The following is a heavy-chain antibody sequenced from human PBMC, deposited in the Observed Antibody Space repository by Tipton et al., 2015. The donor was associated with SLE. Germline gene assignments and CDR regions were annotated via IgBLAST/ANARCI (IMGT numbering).Heavy chain of an antibody. CDR2: IYYSGST. V-gene: IGHV4-39*07. CDR3: ARDPGSSCPGCYFDY. CDR1: DGSISSSTYY. Sequence: TLSLTCTVSDGSISSSTYYWGWIRQPPGKGLEWIGSIYYSGSTYYNPSLKSRVTISVDTSKNQFSLKLSSVTAADTAVYYCARDPGSSCPGCYFDYWGQGTLVTVSS. D-gene: IGHD6-13*01. J-gene: IGHJ4*02.